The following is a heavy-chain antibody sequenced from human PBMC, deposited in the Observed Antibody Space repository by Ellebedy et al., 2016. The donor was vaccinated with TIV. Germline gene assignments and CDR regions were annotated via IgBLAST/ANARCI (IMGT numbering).Heavy chain of an antibody. CDR3: ATGSGHSYGLDY. CDR1: GGSIRSSY. CDR2: IYTSGST. Sequence: SETLSLTCTVSGGSIRSSYWSWVRQPAGKGLEWIGRIYTSGSTNYNPSLKSRVTMSVDTSKNQFSLKLSSVTAAETAVYYCATGSGHSYGLDYWGQGTLVTVSS. D-gene: IGHD5-18*01. V-gene: IGHV4-4*07. J-gene: IGHJ4*02.